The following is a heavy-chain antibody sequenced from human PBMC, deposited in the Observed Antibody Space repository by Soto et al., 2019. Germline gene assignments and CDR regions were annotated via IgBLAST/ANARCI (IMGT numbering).Heavy chain of an antibody. Sequence: ASVKVSCKASGYTFTSYGISWVRQAPGQGPEWMGWINANSGGTNYAQKFQGWVTMTRDTSISTAYMELSRLRSDDTAVYYCARASEDGSGNMDVWGKGTTVTVSS. CDR1: GYTFTSYG. J-gene: IGHJ6*03. D-gene: IGHD3-10*01. V-gene: IGHV1-2*04. CDR2: INANSGGT. CDR3: ARASEDGSGNMDV.